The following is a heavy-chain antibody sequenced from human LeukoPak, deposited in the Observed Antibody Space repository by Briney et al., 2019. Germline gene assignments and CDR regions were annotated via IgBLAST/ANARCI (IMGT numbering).Heavy chain of an antibody. D-gene: IGHD4-17*01. CDR3: AKRHGDYFDY. CDR1: GFPFSSYA. CDR2: ISDSFRIT. Sequence: PGASLRLSCAASGFPFSSYARSWVRQPPVKGLECISTISDSFRITDDADSVKGRFTISRDNSKNTLYLQMNTLRAEDTAVYYCAKRHGDYFDYWGQGTLVTVSS. J-gene: IGHJ4*02. V-gene: IGHV3-23*01.